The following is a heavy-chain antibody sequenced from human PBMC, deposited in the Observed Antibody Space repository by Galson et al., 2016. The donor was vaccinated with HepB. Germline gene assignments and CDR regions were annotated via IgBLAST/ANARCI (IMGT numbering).Heavy chain of an antibody. CDR3: ARGVGRSGWFDS. J-gene: IGHJ5*01. V-gene: IGHV6-1*01. CDR2: TFFRSKWHN. D-gene: IGHD3-10*01. Sequence: AISGDSVSSNSVTWNWIRQSPSRGLEWLGRTFFRSKWHNDYTESVKSRATVNPDTSKNPFYLQLMSVIPEDTAVYYCARGVGRSGWFDSWGQGTLVIVSS. CDR1: GDSVSSNSVT.